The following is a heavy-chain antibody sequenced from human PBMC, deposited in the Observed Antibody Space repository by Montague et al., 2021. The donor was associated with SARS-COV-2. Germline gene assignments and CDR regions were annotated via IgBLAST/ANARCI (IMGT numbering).Heavy chain of an antibody. J-gene: IGHJ4*02. Sequence: SLRLSCAASGFSLSSFTMNWVRQAPGKGLEWVSSISSGGNFIHYADSVKGRFTFSRDNAKNSLSLEMSSLRAEDTAVYYCAREGLCYGDPFDYWGQGTLVTVSS. CDR3: AREGLCYGDPFDY. D-gene: IGHD4-17*01. CDR2: ISSGGNFI. V-gene: IGHV3-21*01. CDR1: GFSLSSFT.